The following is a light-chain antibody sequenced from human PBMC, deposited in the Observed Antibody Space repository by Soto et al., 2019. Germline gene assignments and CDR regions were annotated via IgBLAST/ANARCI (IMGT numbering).Light chain of an antibody. Sequence: QSALTQPPSASGSPGQSVAISCTGTSSDVGGHDYVSWYQQHPGKAPKLMIYEVTKRPSGVPDRFSGSKSGNTASLTVSGLQAEDEADYYCCSYAGNHDYVFGTGTKVTVL. CDR3: CSYAGNHDYV. J-gene: IGLJ1*01. CDR2: EVT. V-gene: IGLV2-8*01. CDR1: SSDVGGHDY.